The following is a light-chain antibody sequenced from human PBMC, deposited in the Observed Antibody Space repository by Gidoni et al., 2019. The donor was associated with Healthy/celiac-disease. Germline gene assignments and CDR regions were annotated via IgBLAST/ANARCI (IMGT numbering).Light chain of an antibody. J-gene: IGKJ3*01. Sequence: EIVMTQSQATLSVSPGERATLSCRASRSVSSNLAWYQQKPGQAPSLLIYGSSTRATGIPARFSGSGSGTEFTLTLSSLQSEDFAVYYCQQYNNWPLFTFGPGTKVDIK. CDR1: RSVSSN. CDR3: QQYNNWPLFT. CDR2: GSS. V-gene: IGKV3-15*01.